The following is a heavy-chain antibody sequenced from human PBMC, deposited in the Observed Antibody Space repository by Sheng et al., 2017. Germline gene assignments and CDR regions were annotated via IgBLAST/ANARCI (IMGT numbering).Heavy chain of an antibody. CDR1: GGSISSSSYY. CDR2: IYYSGST. J-gene: IGHJ4*02. CDR3: ARAQLGLVIQSQDYFDY. D-gene: IGHD3-9*01. Sequence: QLQLQESGPGLVKPSETLSLTCTVSGGSISSSSYYWGWIRQPPGKGLEWIGSIYYSGSTYYNPSLKSRVTISVDTSKNQFSLKLSSVTAADTAVYYCARAQLGLVIQSQDYFDYWGQGTLVTVSS. V-gene: IGHV4-39*07.